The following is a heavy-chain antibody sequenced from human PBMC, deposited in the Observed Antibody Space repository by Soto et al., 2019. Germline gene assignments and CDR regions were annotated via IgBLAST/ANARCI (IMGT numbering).Heavy chain of an antibody. CDR3: TYYYVSVSYPRFDY. CDR2: IKSKTDGGTT. Sequence: PGGSLRLSCAASGFTFTNAWMSWVRQAPGKGLEWVGRIKSKTDGGTTDYAAPVKGRFTISRDDSKNTLYLQMNSLKTEDTAVYYCTYYYVSVSYPRFDYWGQGTLVTVSS. V-gene: IGHV3-15*01. CDR1: GFTFTNAW. D-gene: IGHD3-22*01. J-gene: IGHJ4*02.